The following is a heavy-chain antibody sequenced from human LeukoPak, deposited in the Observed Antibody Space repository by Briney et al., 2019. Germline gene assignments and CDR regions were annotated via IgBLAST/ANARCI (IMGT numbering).Heavy chain of an antibody. CDR3: ARERTYYYDSSGYYPVYMDV. CDR2: IYYSGST. V-gene: IGHV4-59*01. CDR1: GGSISSYY. D-gene: IGHD3-22*01. J-gene: IGHJ6*03. Sequence: PSETLSLTCTVSGGSISSYYWSWIRQPPGKGLEWIGYIYYSGSTNYNPSLKSRVTISVDTSKNQFSLKLSSVTAADMAVHYCARERTYYYDSSGYYPVYMDVWGKGTTVTVSS.